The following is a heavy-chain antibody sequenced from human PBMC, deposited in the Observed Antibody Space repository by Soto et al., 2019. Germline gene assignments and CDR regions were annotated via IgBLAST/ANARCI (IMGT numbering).Heavy chain of an antibody. CDR2: INPNSGGT. Sequence: ASVKVSCKASGYTFTGYYMHWVRQAPGQGLEWMGWINPNSGGTNYAQKFQGWVTMTRDTSISTAYMELSRLRSDDTAVYYCAREKGRRYCTNGVCYGPSYYYYGMDVWGKGTTVTVSS. CDR3: AREKGRRYCTNGVCYGPSYYYYGMDV. J-gene: IGHJ6*04. D-gene: IGHD2-8*01. V-gene: IGHV1-2*04. CDR1: GYTFTGYY.